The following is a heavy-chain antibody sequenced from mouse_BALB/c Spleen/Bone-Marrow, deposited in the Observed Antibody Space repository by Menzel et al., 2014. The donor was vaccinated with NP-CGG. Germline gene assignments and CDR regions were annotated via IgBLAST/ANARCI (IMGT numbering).Heavy chain of an antibody. CDR3: ATGNAMDY. J-gene: IGHJ4*01. D-gene: IGHD4-1*01. V-gene: IGHV3-8*02. Sequence: EVKLMESGPSLVKPSQTLSLTCSVTGDSITRGYWNWIRKFPGNKLEYMGYISYSGSTYYNPSLKSRISITRDTSKNQYYLQLNSVTTEDTATYYCATGNAMDYWGQGTSVTVSS. CDR2: ISYSGST. CDR1: GDSITRGY.